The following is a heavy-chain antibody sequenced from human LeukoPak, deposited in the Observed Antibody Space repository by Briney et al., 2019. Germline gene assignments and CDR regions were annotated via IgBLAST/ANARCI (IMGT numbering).Heavy chain of an antibody. V-gene: IGHV3-30-3*01. J-gene: IGHJ4*02. CDR2: ISNDGNMI. D-gene: IGHD4-4*01. CDR3: STEAVVTVTGFDS. CDR1: GFTFSTYS. Sequence: PGGSLRLSCAASGFTFSTYSMHWVRQAPGKGLDWVAVISNDGNMIYYADSVKGRFTISRDNSKKKLYLQMNSLRAEDTGVYYCSTEAVVTVTGFDSWGQGTLVTVSS.